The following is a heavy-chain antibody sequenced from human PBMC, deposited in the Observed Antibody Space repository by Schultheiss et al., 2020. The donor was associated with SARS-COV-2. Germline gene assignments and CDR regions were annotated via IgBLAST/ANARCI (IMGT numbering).Heavy chain of an antibody. V-gene: IGHV3-48*01. CDR3: AKIGGSHDY. CDR1: GFTFSNAW. D-gene: IGHD1-26*01. J-gene: IGHJ4*02. CDR2: ISSSSSTI. Sequence: GGSLRLSCAASGFTFSNAWMNWVRQAPGKGLEWVSYISSSSSTIYYADSVKGRFTISRDNSKNTLYLQMNSLRAEDTAVYYCAKIGGSHDYWGQGTLVTVSS.